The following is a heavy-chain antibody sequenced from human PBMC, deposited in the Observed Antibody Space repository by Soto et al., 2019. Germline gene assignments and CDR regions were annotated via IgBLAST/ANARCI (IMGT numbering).Heavy chain of an antibody. CDR1: GFTFTGYN. V-gene: IGHV1-2*04. J-gene: IGHJ6*02. D-gene: IGHD5-18*01. CDR2: INPNSGGT. Sequence: ASVKVSCKASGFTFTGYNIHWVRQAPGHGLEWMGWINPNSGGTNYARKFQGWVTMTRDTSISTAYMEVTRLKFDDTAVYYCARDFSWIQPRYPYFCFGMDVWGQGTTVTVSS. CDR3: ARDFSWIQPRYPYFCFGMDV.